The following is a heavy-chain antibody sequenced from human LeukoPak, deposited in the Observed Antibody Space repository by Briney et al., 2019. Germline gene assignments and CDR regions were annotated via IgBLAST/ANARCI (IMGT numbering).Heavy chain of an antibody. V-gene: IGHV3-21*04. Sequence: GGSLRLSCAASGFTFSSYSMNWVRQAPGKGLEWVSSISSSSSYIYYADSVKGRFTISRDNSKNTLYLQMNSLRVEDTAVYFCARWFCSSINCYYDYWGQGTLVTVSS. CDR3: ARWFCSSINCYYDY. CDR2: ISSSSSYI. D-gene: IGHD2-2*01. J-gene: IGHJ4*02. CDR1: GFTFSSYS.